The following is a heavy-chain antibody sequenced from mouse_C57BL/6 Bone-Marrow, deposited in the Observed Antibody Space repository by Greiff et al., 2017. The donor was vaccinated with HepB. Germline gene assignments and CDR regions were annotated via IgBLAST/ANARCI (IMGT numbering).Heavy chain of an antibody. CDR2: IDPENGDT. D-gene: IGHD4-1*01. V-gene: IGHV14-4*01. J-gene: IGHJ1*03. CDR1: GFNIKDDY. Sequence: EVQLVESGAELVRPGASVKLSCTASGFNIKDDYMHWVKQRPEQGLEWIGWIDPENGDTEYASKFQGKATITADPSSNTAYLQLSSLTSEDTAVYYCTTYPGAYWYFDVWGTGTTVTVSS. CDR3: TTYPGAYWYFDV.